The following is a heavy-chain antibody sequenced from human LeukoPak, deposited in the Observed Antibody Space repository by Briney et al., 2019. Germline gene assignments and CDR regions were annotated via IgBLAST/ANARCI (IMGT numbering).Heavy chain of an antibody. D-gene: IGHD6-19*01. CDR2: IWYDGSNK. J-gene: IGHJ3*02. CDR3: AGAAGSGWYVGAFDI. V-gene: IGHV3-33*01. CDR1: GFTFSSYG. Sequence: GGSLRLSCAASGFTFSSYGMLWVRQAPGKGLEWVAVIWYDGSNKYYADSVKGRFTISRDNSKNTLYLQMNSLRAEDTAVYYCAGAAGSGWYVGAFDIWGQGTMVTVSS.